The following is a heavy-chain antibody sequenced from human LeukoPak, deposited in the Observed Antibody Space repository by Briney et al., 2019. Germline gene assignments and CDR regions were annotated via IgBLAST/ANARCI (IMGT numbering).Heavy chain of an antibody. Sequence: SETLSLTCAVSGGSISSGGYSWSWIRQPPGKGLEWIGYIYHNGNTYYSPSLKSRVTISVDRSKNQLSLKLSSVTAADTALYYCASGGYSYGFDYWGQGTLVTVSS. J-gene: IGHJ4*02. CDR2: IYHNGNT. D-gene: IGHD5-18*01. V-gene: IGHV4-30-2*01. CDR1: GGSISSGGYS. CDR3: ASGGYSYGFDY.